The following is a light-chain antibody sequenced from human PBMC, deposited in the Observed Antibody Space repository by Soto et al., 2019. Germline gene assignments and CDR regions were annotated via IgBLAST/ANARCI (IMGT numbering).Light chain of an antibody. CDR3: QQYNNWPPT. Sequence: GARVTITRRASQGISSYLAWYQQKPGKAPKLLIYAASTLQSGVPSRFSGSGSGTDFTLTISSLQSEDFAVYSCQQYNNWPPTFGQGTKV. V-gene: IGKV1-8*01. J-gene: IGKJ1*01. CDR1: QGISSY. CDR2: AAS.